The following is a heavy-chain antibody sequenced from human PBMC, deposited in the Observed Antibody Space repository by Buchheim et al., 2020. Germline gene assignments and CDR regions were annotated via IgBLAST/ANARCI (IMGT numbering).Heavy chain of an antibody. Sequence: QVQLQQWGAGLLKPSETLSLTCTVYGGSFSGYYWSWIRQPPEKGLEWIGEFTRSGSTNYNPSLTSRVTMSLATSKNQFSLKLTSVTAADTAVYYCAGLTAYGDSYWYFDLWGRGSL. CDR3: AGLTAYGDSYWYFDL. CDR1: GGSFSGYY. D-gene: IGHD4-17*01. V-gene: IGHV4-34*01. J-gene: IGHJ2*01. CDR2: FTRSGST.